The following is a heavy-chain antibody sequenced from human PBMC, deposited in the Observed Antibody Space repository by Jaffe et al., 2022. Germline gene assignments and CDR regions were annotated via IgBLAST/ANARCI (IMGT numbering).Heavy chain of an antibody. V-gene: IGHV3-30*02. CDR3: AKDRSPSYSSSLYYFDY. D-gene: IGHD6-13*01. CDR1: GFTFSSNG. J-gene: IGHJ4*02. Sequence: QVQLVESGGGVVQPGGSLRLSCAASGFTFSSNGMHWVRQAPGKGLEWVAFIQFDGSNKYYADSVKGRFTISRDNFKNTLYLQMNSLRAEDTAVYYCAKDRSPSYSSSLYYFDYWGQGTLVTVSS. CDR2: IQFDGSNK.